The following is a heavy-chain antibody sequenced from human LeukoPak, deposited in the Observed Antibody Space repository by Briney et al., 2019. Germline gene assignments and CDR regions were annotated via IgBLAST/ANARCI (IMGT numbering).Heavy chain of an antibody. CDR1: GYTSISYG. J-gene: IGHJ4*02. V-gene: IGHV1-18*01. Sequence: GSVKVSCKTSGYTSISYGMSWLRQAPGQGFEWLGWISGQNDNTNYAQKIEGRVILTTDRATSTAHMELRSLRPDDTAVYYCARQGYSSSSTADFWGQRTLVTVSS. CDR3: ARQGYSSSSTADF. D-gene: IGHD6-6*01. CDR2: ISGQNDNT.